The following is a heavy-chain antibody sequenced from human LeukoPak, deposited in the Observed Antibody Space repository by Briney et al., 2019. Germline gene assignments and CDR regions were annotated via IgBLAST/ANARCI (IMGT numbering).Heavy chain of an antibody. V-gene: IGHV1-69*01. Sequence: SVKVSCKASGGTFSSYAISWVRQGPGQGLEWMGGIIPIFGTANYAQKFQGRVTITADESTSTAYMELSSLRSEDTAVYYCARDSHSKSSGYSFDYWGQGTLVTVSS. J-gene: IGHJ4*02. CDR3: ARDSHSKSSGYSFDY. D-gene: IGHD3-22*01. CDR2: IIPIFGTA. CDR1: GGTFSSYA.